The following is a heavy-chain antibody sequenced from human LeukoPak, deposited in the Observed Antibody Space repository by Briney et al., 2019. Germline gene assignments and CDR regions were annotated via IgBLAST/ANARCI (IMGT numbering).Heavy chain of an antibody. Sequence: GGSLRLSCAASGFTLNNYAMSWVRQAPGKGLEWVSVIYSGGSTYYADSVKGRFTISRDNSKNTLYLQMNSLRAEDTAVYYCARGPSLYWGQGALVTVSS. J-gene: IGHJ4*02. CDR1: GFTLNNYA. CDR2: IYSGGST. V-gene: IGHV3-66*01. CDR3: ARGPSLY.